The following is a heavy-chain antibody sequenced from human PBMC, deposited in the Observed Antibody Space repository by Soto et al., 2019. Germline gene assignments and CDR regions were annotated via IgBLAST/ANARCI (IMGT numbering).Heavy chain of an antibody. D-gene: IGHD2-2*01. CDR3: ARVVPGAEAWFGP. Sequence: SVEVSCEASGYSFTSYGISWVRQAPGQGLEWMGWISAYNGNTNYAQKLQGRVTMTTDTSTTTAYMELRSLRSDDTAVYYGARVVPGAEAWFGPWGQGTLVPVSS. J-gene: IGHJ5*02. CDR1: GYSFTSYG. CDR2: ISAYNGNT. V-gene: IGHV1-18*04.